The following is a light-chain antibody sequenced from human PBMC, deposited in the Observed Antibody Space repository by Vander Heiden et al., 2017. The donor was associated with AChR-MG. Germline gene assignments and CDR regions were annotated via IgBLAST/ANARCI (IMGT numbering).Light chain of an antibody. CDR1: SSDIGGFNY. V-gene: IGLV2-11*01. J-gene: IGLJ2*01. CDR2: EVT. CDR3: CSYGGRFNLL. Sequence: QSALTQPRPVSGSPGQSVTISCTGTSSDIGGFNYVSWYEHHPGKAPKLLIYEVTKRPSGVPDRFSGSKSGNTASLTISGLQAEDEADYYCCSYGGRFNLLFGGGTKLTVL.